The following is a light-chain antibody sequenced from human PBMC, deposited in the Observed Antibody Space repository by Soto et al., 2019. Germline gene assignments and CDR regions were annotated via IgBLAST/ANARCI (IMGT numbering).Light chain of an antibody. CDR1: QSVSSN. Sequence: EVVMAQSPATLSVSPWERATLSCMASQSVSSNLAWYQQKPGQAPSLLIYGAFTRATGIPARFSGTGSGTEFTLPISSLQSEDFALYYCQQYNDWPLTFGQGTKVDTK. V-gene: IGKV3-15*01. CDR2: GAF. J-gene: IGKJ1*01. CDR3: QQYNDWPLT.